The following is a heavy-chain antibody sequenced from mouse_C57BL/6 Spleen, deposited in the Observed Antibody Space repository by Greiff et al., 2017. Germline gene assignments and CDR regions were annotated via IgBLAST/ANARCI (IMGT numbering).Heavy chain of an antibody. Sequence: VQLKESGPELVKPGASVKMSCKASGYTFTDYNMHWVKQSHGKSLEWIGYINPNNGGTSYNQKFKGKATLTVNKSSSTAYMELRSLTSEDSAVYYCAGGSRYFDVWGTGTTVTVSS. J-gene: IGHJ1*03. D-gene: IGHD1-1*01. CDR3: AGGSRYFDV. V-gene: IGHV1-22*01. CDR2: INPNNGGT. CDR1: GYTFTDYN.